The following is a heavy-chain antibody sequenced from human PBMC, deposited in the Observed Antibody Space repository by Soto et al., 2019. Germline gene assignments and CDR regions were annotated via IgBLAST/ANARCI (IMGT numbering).Heavy chain of an antibody. J-gene: IGHJ6*03. CDR2: IYYSGST. CDR1: GGSISSYY. CDR3: ARHDSGGSYYSYYYMDV. V-gene: IGHV4-59*08. Sequence: SETLSLTCTVSGGSISSYYWSWIRQPPGKGLEWIGYIYYSGSTNYNPSLKSRVTISVDTSKNQFSLKLSSVTAADTAVYYCARHDSGGSYYSYYYMDVWGKGTTVTVSS. D-gene: IGHD2-15*01.